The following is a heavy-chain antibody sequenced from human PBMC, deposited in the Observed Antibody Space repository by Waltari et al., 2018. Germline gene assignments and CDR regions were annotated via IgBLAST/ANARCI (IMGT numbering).Heavy chain of an antibody. CDR1: GFTFSSYS. CDR3: ASGGSGWYNY. J-gene: IGHJ4*02. V-gene: IGHV3-21*01. Sequence: EVQRVESGGGLVKPGGSLRLSCAASGFTFSSYSMTWVRQAPGKGLEWVSSISSSSSYIYYADSVKGRFTISRDNAKNSLYLQMNSLRAEDTAVYYCASGGSGWYNYWGQGTLVTVSS. D-gene: IGHD6-19*01. CDR2: ISSSSSYI.